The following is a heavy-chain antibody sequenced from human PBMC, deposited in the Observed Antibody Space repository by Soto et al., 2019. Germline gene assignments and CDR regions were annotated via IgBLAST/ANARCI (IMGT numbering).Heavy chain of an antibody. CDR2: LPEIGTNT. Sequence: GGSLRLSCAASGFTFSNYGMSWVRQAPGKGLEWVSALPEIGTNTYYADSVKGRFTISRDNSKNTLFRQINNLRAGDTAVYYCAKKSGVGATWYFDYWGQGTLVTVSS. V-gene: IGHV3-23*01. J-gene: IGHJ4*02. D-gene: IGHD1-26*01. CDR3: AKKSGVGATWYFDY. CDR1: GFTFSNYG.